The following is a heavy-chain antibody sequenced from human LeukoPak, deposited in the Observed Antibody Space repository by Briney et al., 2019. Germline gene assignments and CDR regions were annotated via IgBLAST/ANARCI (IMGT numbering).Heavy chain of an antibody. J-gene: IGHJ4*02. Sequence: SETLSLTCAVYGGSFSGYYWSWIRQPPGKGLEWIGEINHSGSTNYNPSLKSRVTISVDTSKNQFSLKLSSVTAADTAMYYCARPIYYDSSGYFWGYYFDYWGQGTLVTVSS. CDR1: GGSFSGYY. D-gene: IGHD3-22*01. CDR2: INHSGST. CDR3: ARPIYYDSSGYFWGYYFDY. V-gene: IGHV4-34*01.